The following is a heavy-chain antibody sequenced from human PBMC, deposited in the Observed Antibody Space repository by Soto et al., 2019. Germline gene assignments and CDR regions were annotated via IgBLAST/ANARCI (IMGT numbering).Heavy chain of an antibody. CDR2: ISPGGTTT. CDR3: ARELPPGGPFGY. V-gene: IGHV1-46*03. D-gene: IGHD2-15*01. CDR1: GYSFTTYY. J-gene: IGHJ4*02. Sequence: QVQLLQSGAEVRKPGASVKLSCRASGYSFTTYYIHWVRQAPGQGLEWMAIISPGGTTTNYAHNFQGRITVTSDVSTSTVHMEVASLRDDDTAVYFCARELPPGGPFGYWGQGSLVTVSS.